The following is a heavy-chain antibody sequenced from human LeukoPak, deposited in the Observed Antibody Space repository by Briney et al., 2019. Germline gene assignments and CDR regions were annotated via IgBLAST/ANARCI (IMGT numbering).Heavy chain of an antibody. D-gene: IGHD1-26*01. V-gene: IGHV3-11*03. J-gene: IGHJ4*02. CDR1: GFTFRNSW. Sequence: GGSLRLSCAASGFTFRNSWMSWVRQAPGKGLEWISYISSSTYTNYADSVKGRFTISRDNAKNSMYLQMNSLRAEDTAVYYCARISGSYVFDYWGQGTLVTVSS. CDR2: ISSSTYT. CDR3: ARISGSYVFDY.